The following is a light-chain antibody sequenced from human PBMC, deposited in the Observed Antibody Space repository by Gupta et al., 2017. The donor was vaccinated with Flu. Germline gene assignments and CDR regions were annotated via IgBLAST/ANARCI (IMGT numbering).Light chain of an antibody. Sequence: DTMSVSPGERVTLSCRASQSVVSLLAWYQQKPGQAPRLLIYDASARATGLPARFSGSGSGTEFTLPISSLQSEDFAVYYCQQYHDWPPYTFGQGTKLEIK. CDR1: QSVVSL. V-gene: IGKV3-15*01. CDR2: DAS. CDR3: QQYHDWPPYT. J-gene: IGKJ2*01.